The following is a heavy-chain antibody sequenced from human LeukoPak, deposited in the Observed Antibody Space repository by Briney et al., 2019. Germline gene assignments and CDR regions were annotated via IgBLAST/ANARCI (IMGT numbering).Heavy chain of an antibody. CDR1: GFTFSNYG. Sequence: PGGSLRLSCAASGFTFSNYGMHWVRQAPGKGLEWVAVIWYDGSNKYYADSVKGRFTISRDNSKNTLYLQMNSLRAEDTAVYYCARYRTEIDAFDIWGQGTMVTVSS. J-gene: IGHJ3*02. V-gene: IGHV3-33*01. CDR2: IWYDGSNK. CDR3: ARYRTEIDAFDI. D-gene: IGHD1-1*01.